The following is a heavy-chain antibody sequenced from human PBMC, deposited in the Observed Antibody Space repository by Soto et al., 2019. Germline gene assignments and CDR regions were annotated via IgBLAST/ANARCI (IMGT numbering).Heavy chain of an antibody. Sequence: QVQLVQSGAEVKKPGASVKVSCKASGYTFTSYAMHWVRQAPGQRLEWMGWINAGNGNTKYSQKFQGRVTITRDTSARTADVELSSLRSEDTAVYYCARASSTLSYYYGMDVWGQGTTVSVSS. D-gene: IGHD4-17*01. CDR3: ARASSTLSYYYGMDV. CDR2: INAGNGNT. CDR1: GYTFTSYA. J-gene: IGHJ6*02. V-gene: IGHV1-3*01.